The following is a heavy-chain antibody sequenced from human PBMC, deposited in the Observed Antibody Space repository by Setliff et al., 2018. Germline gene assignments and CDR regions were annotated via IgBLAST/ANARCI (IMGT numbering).Heavy chain of an antibody. D-gene: IGHD3-22*01. CDR3: ARYDSSGYSENYYFDY. V-gene: IGHV4-39*07. CDR1: GGSISTTDYY. J-gene: IGHJ4*02. Sequence: SETLSLTCTVSGGSISTTDYYWVWIRPPPGKGLEWIGCVYYSGNTYYSPSLKSRVTMFVDTSKNQFSLMLYSVTAADTAIYYCARYDSSGYSENYYFDYWGQGTQVTVSS. CDR2: VYYSGNT.